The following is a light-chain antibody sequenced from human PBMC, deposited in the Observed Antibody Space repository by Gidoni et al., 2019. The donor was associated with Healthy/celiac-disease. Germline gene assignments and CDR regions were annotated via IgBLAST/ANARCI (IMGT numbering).Light chain of an antibody. CDR2: AAS. V-gene: IGKV1-39*01. CDR1: QSISSY. J-gene: IGKJ2*03. CDR3: RQSYSTPKYS. Sequence: DIQMPQSPSSLPASVGDRVTITCRASQSISSYLNWYQQKPGKAPKLLIYAASSLQSGVPSRFSGSGSGTDFTLTISSLQPEDFATYYCRQSYSTPKYSFGQGTKLEIK.